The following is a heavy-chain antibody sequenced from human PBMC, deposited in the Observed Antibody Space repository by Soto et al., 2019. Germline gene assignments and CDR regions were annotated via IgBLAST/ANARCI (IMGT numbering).Heavy chain of an antibody. CDR2: MFYSGLT. D-gene: IGHD2-15*01. CDR1: GYSVTSSDYY. Sequence: SETLSLTCSVSGYSVTSSDYYWARIRQPPGKGLEWIGSMFYSGLTYYNPSLKSRVTLSVDTSKNQFSVRLNSVTAADTAVYYCAPLSVSLSGPYGIHVWGQGTTVTVSS. V-gene: IGHV4-39*01. J-gene: IGHJ6*02. CDR3: APLSVSLSGPYGIHV.